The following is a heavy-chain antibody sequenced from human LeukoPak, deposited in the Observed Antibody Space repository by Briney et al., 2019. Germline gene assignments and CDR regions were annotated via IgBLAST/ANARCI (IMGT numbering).Heavy chain of an antibody. D-gene: IGHD6-13*01. CDR3: AKTIAAAGAH. CDR1: GFTFSSYW. V-gene: IGHV3-30*18. Sequence: GGSLRLSCAASGFTFSSYWMSWVRQAPGKGLEWVAVISYDGSNKYYADSVKGRFTISRDNSKNTLYLQMNSLRAEDTAVYYCAKTIAAAGAHWGQGTLVTVSS. CDR2: ISYDGSNK. J-gene: IGHJ4*02.